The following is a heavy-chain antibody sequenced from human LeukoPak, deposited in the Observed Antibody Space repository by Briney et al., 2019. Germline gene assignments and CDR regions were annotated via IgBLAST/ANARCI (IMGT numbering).Heavy chain of an antibody. CDR3: AKDWRWQQPIYGMNV. V-gene: IGHV3-30*18. J-gene: IGHJ6*02. D-gene: IGHD6-13*01. CDR2: ISYDRSNQ. CDR1: GFSFRNYG. Sequence: GGSPRLSCVASGFSFRNYGMHWGRQAPGKGLEWVAFISYDRSNQYYTDSVKGRFTISRDNSKNTLFLQMNSLRPEDTAIYYCAKDWRWQQPIYGMNVWGQGTTVTVSS.